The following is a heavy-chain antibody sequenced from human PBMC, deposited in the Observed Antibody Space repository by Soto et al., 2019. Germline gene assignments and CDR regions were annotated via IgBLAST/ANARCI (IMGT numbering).Heavy chain of an antibody. J-gene: IGHJ6*02. V-gene: IGHV1-2*04. CDR1: GYTFTGYY. CDR2: INPNSGGT. CDR3: ARDPHSSSWSSPRSYYGMDV. D-gene: IGHD6-6*01. Sequence: ASVKVSCKASGYTFTGYYMHWVRQAPGQGLEWMGWINPNSGGTNYAQKFQGWVTMTRDTSISTAYMELSRLRSDDTAVYYCARDPHSSSWSSPRSYYGMDVWGQGTTVTVSS.